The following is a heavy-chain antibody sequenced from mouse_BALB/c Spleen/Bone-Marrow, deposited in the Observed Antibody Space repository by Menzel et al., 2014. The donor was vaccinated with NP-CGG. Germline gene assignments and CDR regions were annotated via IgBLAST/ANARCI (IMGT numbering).Heavy chain of an antibody. J-gene: IGHJ4*01. CDR1: GYTFTDNW. CDR2: IDTSDSYT. V-gene: IGHV1-69*01. D-gene: IGHD2-4*01. Sequence: VQLQQSGAELGMPGASVKMSCKASGYTFTDNWIYWVKQRPGRGLEWIGAIDTSDSYTNYNQKFMGKAPLTVDASSSSAYMQVSSLTSDDSAVYYCARGGHDFALDYWGQGTSVTVSS. CDR3: ARGGHDFALDY.